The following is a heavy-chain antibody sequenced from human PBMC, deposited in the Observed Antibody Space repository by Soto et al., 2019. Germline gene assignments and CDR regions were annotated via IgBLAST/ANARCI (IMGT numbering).Heavy chain of an antibody. D-gene: IGHD5-12*01. Sequence: ASVKVSCKASGGTFSSYAISWVRQAPGQGLEWMGGIIPIFGTANYAQKFQGRVTITADKSTSTAYMELSSLRSEDTAVYYCARDRVRDGYTYYFDYWGQGTLVTVSS. J-gene: IGHJ4*02. V-gene: IGHV1-69*06. CDR1: GGTFSSYA. CDR3: ARDRVRDGYTYYFDY. CDR2: IIPIFGTA.